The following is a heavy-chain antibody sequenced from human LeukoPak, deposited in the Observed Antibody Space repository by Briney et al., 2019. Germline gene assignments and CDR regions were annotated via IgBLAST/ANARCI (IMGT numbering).Heavy chain of an antibody. CDR3: ARDTYYYDSSGYYHAFDI. J-gene: IGHJ3*02. CDR2: ISGSNGNT. D-gene: IGHD3-22*01. Sequence: ASVKVSCKASGGTFSSYAISWVRQAPGQGLEWMGWISGSNGNTNYAQKLQGRVTMTTDTSTSTAYMELRSLRSEDTAVYYCARDTYYYDSSGYYHAFDIWGQGTMVTVSS. V-gene: IGHV1-18*01. CDR1: GGTFSSYA.